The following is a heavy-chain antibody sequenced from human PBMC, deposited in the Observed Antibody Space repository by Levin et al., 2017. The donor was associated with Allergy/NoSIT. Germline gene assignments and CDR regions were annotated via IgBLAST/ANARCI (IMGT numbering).Heavy chain of an antibody. D-gene: IGHD3-10*01. Sequence: GGSLRLSCAAFGFTFSNYGIHWVRQAPGKGLEWVSFISYDGSNKYYIDSVKGRFTISRDKSKNTVYLQMNSLRADDTAVYYCAKVKEVGELFVDYWGQGTLVTVSS. CDR1: GFTFSNYG. V-gene: IGHV3-30*18. J-gene: IGHJ4*02. CDR2: ISYDGSNK. CDR3: AKVKEVGELFVDY.